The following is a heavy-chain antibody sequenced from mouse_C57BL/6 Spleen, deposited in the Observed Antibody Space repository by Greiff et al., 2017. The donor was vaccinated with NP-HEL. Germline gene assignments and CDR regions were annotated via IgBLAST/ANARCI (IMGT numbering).Heavy chain of an antibody. J-gene: IGHJ1*03. Sequence: QVQLQQPGAELVRPGSSVKLSCKASGYTFTSYWMHWVKQRPIQGLEWIGNIDPSDSETHYNQKFKDKATLTVDKSSSTAYMQLSSLTSEDSAVYYCARVDYGSRYWYFDVWGTGTTVTVSS. V-gene: IGHV1-52*01. CDR2: IDPSDSET. D-gene: IGHD1-1*01. CDR1: GYTFTSYW. CDR3: ARVDYGSRYWYFDV.